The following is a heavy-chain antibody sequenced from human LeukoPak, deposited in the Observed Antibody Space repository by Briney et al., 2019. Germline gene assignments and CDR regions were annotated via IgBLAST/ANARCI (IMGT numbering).Heavy chain of an antibody. Sequence: PGGSLRLSCAASGFTFGSYAMHWARQAPGKGLEWVAVISYDGSNKYYADSVKGRFTISRDNSKNTLYLQMNSLRAEDTAVYYCARAQGTYSDYYYYGMDVWGQGTTVTVSS. CDR2: ISYDGSNK. CDR3: ARAQGTYSDYYYYGMDV. V-gene: IGHV3-30-3*01. J-gene: IGHJ6*02. D-gene: IGHD3-10*01. CDR1: GFTFGSYA.